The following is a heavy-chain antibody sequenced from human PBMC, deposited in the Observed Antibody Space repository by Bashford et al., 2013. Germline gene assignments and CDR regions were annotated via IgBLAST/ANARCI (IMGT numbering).Heavy chain of an antibody. CDR3: AKARSSNWLDFDS. D-gene: IGHD6-13*01. V-gene: IGHV3-30*18. J-gene: IGHJ4*02. Sequence: GSLRLSCAASGFSFTDHGMNWVRQAPGKGLEWVALITFDGSHEYYSDSVRGRFSISRDTSNNTLYLQMNSLRAEDTAVYYCAKARSSNWLDFDSWGQGTLVTVSS. CDR1: GFSFTDHG. CDR2: ITFDGSHE.